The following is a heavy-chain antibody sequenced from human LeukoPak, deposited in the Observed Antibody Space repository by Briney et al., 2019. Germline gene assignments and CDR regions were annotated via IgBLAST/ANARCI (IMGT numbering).Heavy chain of an antibody. D-gene: IGHD5-18*01. CDR1: GGSISSYY. Sequence: SETLSLTCTVSGGSISSYYWGWIRQPPGKGLEWIGGIYYSGSTYYNPSLKSRVTISVDTSKNQFSLKLSSVTAADTAVYYCARLSRGIQLWLRPVYYFDYWGQGTLVTVSS. CDR3: ARLSRGIQLWLRPVYYFDY. V-gene: IGHV4-39*01. J-gene: IGHJ4*02. CDR2: IYYSGST.